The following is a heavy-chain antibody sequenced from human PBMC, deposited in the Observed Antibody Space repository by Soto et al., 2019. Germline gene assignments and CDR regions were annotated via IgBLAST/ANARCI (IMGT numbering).Heavy chain of an antibody. D-gene: IGHD6-19*01. Sequence: GGSLRLSCTASGFIFISYAMSWVRQAPGKGLEWVSAISASGDNAYYADSVKGRFTISRDRSKSLYLQMKSLRAEDTAIYYCAKFFVAGTRGYFDSWGQGTLVTVSS. CDR1: GFIFISYA. CDR2: ISASGDNA. CDR3: AKFFVAGTRGYFDS. J-gene: IGHJ4*02. V-gene: IGHV3-23*01.